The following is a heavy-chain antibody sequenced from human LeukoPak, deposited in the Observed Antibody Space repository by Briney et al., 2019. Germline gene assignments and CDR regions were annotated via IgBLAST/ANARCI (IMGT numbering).Heavy chain of an antibody. J-gene: IGHJ4*02. CDR3: ARDWLAPFDY. V-gene: IGHV3-7*01. Sequence: GGSLRLSRAASGFTFRRYWMSWVRQAPGKGLEWVANIKEDGSEKYYVDSVKGRFTISRDNAKNSLYLQMNSLRVEETAVYYCARDWLAPFDYWGQGTLVTVSS. CDR1: GFTFRRYW. D-gene: IGHD6-19*01. CDR2: IKEDGSEK.